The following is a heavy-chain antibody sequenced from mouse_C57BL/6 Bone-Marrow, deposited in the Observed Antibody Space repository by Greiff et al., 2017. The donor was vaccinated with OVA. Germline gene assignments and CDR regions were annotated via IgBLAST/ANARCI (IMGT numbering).Heavy chain of an antibody. CDR2: ISSGGSYT. CDR1: GFTFSSYG. J-gene: IGHJ4*01. CDR3: ARHGRLLRYCYAMDY. D-gene: IGHD1-1*01. V-gene: IGHV5-6*01. Sequence: DVHLVESGGDLVKPGGSLKLSCAASGFTFSSYGMFWVRQTPDKRLEWVATISSGGSYTYYPDSVKGRFTISRDNAKNTLYLQMSSLKSEDTAMYYCARHGRLLRYCYAMDYWGQGTSVTVSS.